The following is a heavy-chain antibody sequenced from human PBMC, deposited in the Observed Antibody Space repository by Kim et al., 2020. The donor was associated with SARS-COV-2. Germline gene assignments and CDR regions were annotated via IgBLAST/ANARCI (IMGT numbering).Heavy chain of an antibody. CDR1: GYSFNSYW. J-gene: IGHJ6*03. V-gene: IGHV5-51*01. Sequence: GESLKISCKGSGYSFNSYWIGWVRQMPGKGLEWMGIIYPGDSDTRYSPSFQGQVTISVDRSVSTAYLQWSSLKDSHTAMYYCAGHGTRETYYYYYMDVWGNGTTFTVS. D-gene: IGHD1-7*01. CDR3: AGHGTRETYYYYYMDV. CDR2: IYPGDSDT.